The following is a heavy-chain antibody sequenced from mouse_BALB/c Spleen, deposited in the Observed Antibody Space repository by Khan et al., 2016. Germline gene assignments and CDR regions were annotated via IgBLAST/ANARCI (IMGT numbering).Heavy chain of an antibody. Sequence: QVQLQQPGTELVRPGASVKLSCKASGYSFTRYWMNWVKQRPGQGLEWIGMIHPSDSESRLNQKFKDKATLTVDNYSSIAYMQLSSPTSEDSAGYYVTRSAYGNHPYYAMDYWGQGTSVTGSS. CDR3: TRSAYGNHPYYAMDY. V-gene: IGHV1S82*01. J-gene: IGHJ4*01. CDR1: GYSFTRYW. CDR2: IHPSDSES. D-gene: IGHD2-1*01.